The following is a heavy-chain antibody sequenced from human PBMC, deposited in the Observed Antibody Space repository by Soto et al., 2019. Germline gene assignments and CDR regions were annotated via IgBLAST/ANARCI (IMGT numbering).Heavy chain of an antibody. J-gene: IGHJ4*02. CDR1: GFTFSSYA. CDR3: ACRLGSDWVDYYFDY. CDR2: ISGSGGST. V-gene: IGHV3-23*01. D-gene: IGHD6-19*01. Sequence: LRLSCAASGFTFSSYAMSWVRQAPGKGLEWVSAISGSGGSTYYADSVKGRFTISRDNSKNTLYLQMDSLRAEDTAVYYCACRLGSDWVDYYFDYWGQGTMVTVYS.